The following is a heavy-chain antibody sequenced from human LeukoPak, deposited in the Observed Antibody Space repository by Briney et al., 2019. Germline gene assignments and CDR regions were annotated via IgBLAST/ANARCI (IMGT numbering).Heavy chain of an antibody. D-gene: IGHD4-17*01. CDR2: IYYSGST. J-gene: IGHJ6*04. CDR1: GGSVSSGSYY. Sequence: SETLSLTCTVSGGSVSSGSYYWSWIRQPPGKGLEWIGYIYYSGSTNYNPSLKSRVTISVDTSKNQFSLKLSSVTAADTAVYYCARALYGDLPHISYYYYGMDVWGKGTTVTVSS. CDR3: ARALYGDLPHISYYYYGMDV. V-gene: IGHV4-61*01.